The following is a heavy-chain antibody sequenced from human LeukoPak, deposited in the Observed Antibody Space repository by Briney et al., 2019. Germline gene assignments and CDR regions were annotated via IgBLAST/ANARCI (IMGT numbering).Heavy chain of an antibody. CDR2: INPNSGGT. V-gene: IGHV1-2*06. CDR1: GYAFTGYY. CDR3: VAYYYDSSGYLSDY. Sequence: ASVKVSCKASGYAFTGYYMQWVREAPGQGLEWMVRINPNSGGTNYAQKFQGRVTMTRDTSISTAYMELSRLRSDDTAVYYCVAYYYDSSGYLSDYWGQGTLVTVSS. J-gene: IGHJ4*02. D-gene: IGHD3-22*01.